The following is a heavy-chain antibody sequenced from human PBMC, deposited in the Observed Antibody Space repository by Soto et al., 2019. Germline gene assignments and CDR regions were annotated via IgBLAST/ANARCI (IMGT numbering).Heavy chain of an antibody. D-gene: IGHD5-18*01. CDR2: IIPIFGTA. J-gene: IGHJ3*02. V-gene: IGHV1-69*13. CDR1: GGTFSSYS. CDR3: ARGIQLWLLAFDI. Sequence: SVKVSCKASGGTFSSYSISWVRQAPGQGLECMGGIIPIFGTANYAQKFQGRVTITADESTSTAYMELSSLRSEDTAVYYCARGIQLWLLAFDIWGQGTMVTVSS.